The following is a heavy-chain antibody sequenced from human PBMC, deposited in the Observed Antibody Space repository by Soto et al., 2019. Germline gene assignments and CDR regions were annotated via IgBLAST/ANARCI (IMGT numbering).Heavy chain of an antibody. V-gene: IGHV4-59*08. CDR1: GGSISSYY. D-gene: IGHD3-10*01. CDR3: ARVNNYYGSGSYYFDY. J-gene: IGHJ4*02. CDR2: IYYSGST. Sequence: SETLSLTCTVSGGSISSYYWSWIRQPPGKGLEWIGYIYYSGSTNYNPSLKSRVTISVDTSKNQFSLKLSSVTAADTAVYYCARVNNYYGSGSYYFDYWGQGTLVTVSS.